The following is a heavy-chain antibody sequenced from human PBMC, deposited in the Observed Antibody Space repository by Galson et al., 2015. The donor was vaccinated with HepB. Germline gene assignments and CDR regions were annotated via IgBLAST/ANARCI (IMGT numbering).Heavy chain of an antibody. Sequence: SLRLSCAVSGFTVSSNYMSWVRQAPGRGLEWVSIIYSAGGTYYADSVKGRFTISRHNSKNTLYLQMNSLRAEDTAVYYCAKDAYSSGWPPFDYWGQGTLVTVSS. D-gene: IGHD6-19*01. V-gene: IGHV3-53*01. J-gene: IGHJ4*02. CDR1: GFTVSSNY. CDR2: IYSAGGT. CDR3: AKDAYSSGWPPFDY.